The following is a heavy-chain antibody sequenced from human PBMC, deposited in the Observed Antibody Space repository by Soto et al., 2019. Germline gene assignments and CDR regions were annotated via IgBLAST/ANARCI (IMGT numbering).Heavy chain of an antibody. J-gene: IGHJ3*02. D-gene: IGHD4-4*01. CDR2: MSAHKGNT. CDR3: ARDNYRTRALDT. V-gene: IGHV1-18*04. Sequence: QVQLVQSGAEVTKPAASVKVSCKTSGYTFSSYDITWVRQAPGQGLEWMGWMSAHKGNTNYAQKFQGSVTMTTDTSTSTTYMELRSLSCDDTAVYYCARDNYRTRALDTWGQGTMVIVSS. CDR1: GYTFSSYD.